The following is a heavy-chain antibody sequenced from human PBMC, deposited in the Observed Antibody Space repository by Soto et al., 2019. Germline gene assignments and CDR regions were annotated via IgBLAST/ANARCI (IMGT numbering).Heavy chain of an antibody. CDR1: GFTFSSYA. CDR3: VKKGSHDWYYFDY. Sequence: GESLKISCSASGFTFSSYAMHWVRQAAGKGLEYVSAINSNGDSTYYADSVKGRFTISRDNSKNTLYLQMSSLRVEDTAIYYCVKKGSHDWYYFDYWGQGTLVTVSS. CDR2: INSNGDST. D-gene: IGHD3-3*01. V-gene: IGHV3-64D*06. J-gene: IGHJ4*02.